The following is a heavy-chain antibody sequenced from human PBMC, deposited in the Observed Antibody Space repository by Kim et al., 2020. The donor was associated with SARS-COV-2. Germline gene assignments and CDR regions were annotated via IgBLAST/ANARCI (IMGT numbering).Heavy chain of an antibody. CDR3: ARLGGGGESGWYQEALDN. D-gene: IGHD6-19*01. CDR1: GYSISSGYY. CDR2: IYHSGST. Sequence: SETLSLTCSVSGYSISSGYYWGWIRQPPGKGLEWIGIIYHSGSTYDNPSPRSRVTISIYTSKNQCSLSLRSVTAADTAVYYCARLGGGGESGWYQEALDNWGQGALVTVSP. V-gene: IGHV4-38-2*01. J-gene: IGHJ4*02.